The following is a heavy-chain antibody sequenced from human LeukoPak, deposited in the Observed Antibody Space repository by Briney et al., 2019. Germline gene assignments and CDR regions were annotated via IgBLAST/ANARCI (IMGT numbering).Heavy chain of an antibody. D-gene: IGHD2-2*01. V-gene: IGHV1-2*06. CDR2: INPASGGT. CDR1: GYTFTDYY. J-gene: IGHJ4*02. Sequence: GASVKVSCKASGYTFTDYYIHWVRQAPGQGLEWMGRINPASGGTTSAQKFRGRVTMTRDTSINTAYMELSGLRSDDTAVFYCARSSTTYYFDFWGQGALVTVSS. CDR3: ARSSTTYYFDF.